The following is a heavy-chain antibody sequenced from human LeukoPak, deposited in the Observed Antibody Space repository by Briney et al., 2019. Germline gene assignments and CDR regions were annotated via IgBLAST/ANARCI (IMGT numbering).Heavy chain of an antibody. CDR1: GFRVSDYY. Sequence: PGGSLRLSCAVSGFRVSDYYMSWVRQAPGKGLEWVGLIRDSGEAFYADLARGLFPISRDQSDTKLYLQMNSLRVEDTAVYFCARDRAANQDWVEFDPWGQGTPVIVSS. J-gene: IGHJ5*02. D-gene: IGHD3/OR15-3a*01. CDR2: IRDSGEA. CDR3: ARDRAANQDWVEFDP. V-gene: IGHV3-66*03.